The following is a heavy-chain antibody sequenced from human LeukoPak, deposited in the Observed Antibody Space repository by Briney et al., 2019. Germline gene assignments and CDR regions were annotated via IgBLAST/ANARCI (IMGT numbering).Heavy chain of an antibody. CDR3: AKLWFGEFSWFDP. Sequence: GGSLRLSCSASGFTFSSYAMHWVRQAPGKGLEWVSVISGSGRNTYYADSVKGRFTVSRDNSKNTLYLQMNSLRAEDTAVYYCAKLWFGEFSWFDPWGQGTLVTVSS. D-gene: IGHD3-10*01. CDR1: GFTFSSYA. J-gene: IGHJ5*02. V-gene: IGHV3-23*01. CDR2: ISGSGRNT.